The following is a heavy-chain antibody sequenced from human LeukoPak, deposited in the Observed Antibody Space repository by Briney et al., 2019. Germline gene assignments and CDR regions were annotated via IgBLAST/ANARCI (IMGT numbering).Heavy chain of an antibody. Sequence: SVKLSCKASGGTFSSYAISWVRQAPGQGLEWMGRIIPIFGTANYAQKFPGRVTNTTDESTSTAYMELSSLRSEDTAVYYCARGSQLWFLFLNWGQGTLVTVSS. D-gene: IGHD5-18*01. J-gene: IGHJ4*02. V-gene: IGHV1-69*05. CDR2: IIPIFGTA. CDR1: GGTFSSYA. CDR3: ARGSQLWFLFLN.